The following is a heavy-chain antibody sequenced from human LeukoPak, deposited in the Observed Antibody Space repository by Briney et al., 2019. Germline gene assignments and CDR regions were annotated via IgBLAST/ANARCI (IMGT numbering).Heavy chain of an antibody. V-gene: IGHV3-23*01. Sequence: QPGGSLRLSRAASGFTFSSYAMSWVRQAPGKGLEWVSAISGSGGSTYYADSVKGRFTISRDNSKNTLYLQMNSLRAEDTAVYYCAKDVRYFDWLLFYYFDYWGQGTLVTVSS. CDR1: GFTFSSYA. D-gene: IGHD3-9*01. CDR2: ISGSGGST. CDR3: AKDVRYFDWLLFYYFDY. J-gene: IGHJ4*02.